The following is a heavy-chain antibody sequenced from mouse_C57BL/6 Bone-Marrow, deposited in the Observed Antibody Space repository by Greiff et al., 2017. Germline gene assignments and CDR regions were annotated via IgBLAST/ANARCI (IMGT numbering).Heavy chain of an antibody. V-gene: IGHV1-5*01. CDR3: TRWTYIYYDYDRYAMDY. Sequence: VQLQQSGTVLARPGASVKMSCKTSGYTFTSYWMHWVKQRPGQGLEWIGAIYPGNSDTSYNQKFKGKAKLTAVTSASTAYMELSSLTNEDSAVYYCTRWTYIYYDYDRYAMDYWGQGTSVTVSS. J-gene: IGHJ4*01. CDR1: GYTFTSYW. D-gene: IGHD2-4*01. CDR2: IYPGNSDT.